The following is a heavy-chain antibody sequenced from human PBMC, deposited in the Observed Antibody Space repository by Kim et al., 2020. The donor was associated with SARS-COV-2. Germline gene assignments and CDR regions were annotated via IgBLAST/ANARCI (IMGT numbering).Heavy chain of an antibody. D-gene: IGHD3-22*01. CDR2: ISAYNGNT. CDR3: ARVFTMIVVVIAGGTYWFDP. V-gene: IGHV1-18*01. Sequence: ASVKVSCKASGYTFTSYGISWVRQAPGQGLEWMGWISAYNGNTNYAQKLQGRVTMTTDTSTSTAYMELRSLRSDDTAVYYCARVFTMIVVVIAGGTYWFDPWGQGTLVTVSS. CDR1: GYTFTSYG. J-gene: IGHJ5*02.